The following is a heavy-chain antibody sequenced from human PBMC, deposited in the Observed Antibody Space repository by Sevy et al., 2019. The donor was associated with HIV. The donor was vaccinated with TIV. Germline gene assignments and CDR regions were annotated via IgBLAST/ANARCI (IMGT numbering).Heavy chain of an antibody. CDR1: GYTFTRYE. V-gene: IGHV1-8*01. Sequence: ASLKVSCKASGYTFTRYEINWVRQATGQGLEWMGWMDPNSGDTGSVQKFQGRVTITRNTSIRTAYMELRSLRSDDTAVYYCARAIGATVVNPVDYWGQGTLVTVSS. CDR2: MDPNSGDT. CDR3: ARAIGATVVNPVDY. D-gene: IGHD3-10*01. J-gene: IGHJ4*02.